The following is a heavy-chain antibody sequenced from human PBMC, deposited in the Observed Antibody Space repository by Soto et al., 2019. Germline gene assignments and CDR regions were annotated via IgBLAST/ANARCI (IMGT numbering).Heavy chain of an antibody. CDR1: GYTLTELS. V-gene: IGHV1-24*01. J-gene: IGHJ4*02. CDR2: FDPEDGET. Sequence: ASVKVSCKVSGYTLTELSMHWVRQAPGKGLEWMGGFDPEDGETIYAQKFQGRVTMTEDTSTDTAYMELSSLRSEDTAVYYCATDQTNWNAGIFDYWGQGTLVTVSS. D-gene: IGHD1-1*01. CDR3: ATDQTNWNAGIFDY.